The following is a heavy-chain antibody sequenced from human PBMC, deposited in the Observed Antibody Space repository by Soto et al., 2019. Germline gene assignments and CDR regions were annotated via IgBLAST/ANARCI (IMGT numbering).Heavy chain of an antibody. CDR1: GFSFSDFA. V-gene: IGHV3-23*01. D-gene: IGHD6-13*01. CDR2: ISESGGST. CDR3: AKRSPYSSGWYSPIFDY. Sequence: GGSLRLSCAASGFSFSDFAMSWVRQAPGKGLEWVSVISESGGSTHYADSVRGRFTVSRDNSKNSLSLRMNSLRDEDTAVYFCAKRSPYSSGWYSPIFDYWGQGALVTVSS. J-gene: IGHJ4*02.